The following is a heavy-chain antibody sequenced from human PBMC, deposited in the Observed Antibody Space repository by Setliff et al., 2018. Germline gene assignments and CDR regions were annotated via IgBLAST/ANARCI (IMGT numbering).Heavy chain of an antibody. Sequence: SVKVSCKASGDTFSSYGISWVRQAPGQGLEWMGGTIPMFGSTNYAQKFQGRVTIITDESTTTAYMELSSLGSEDTAVYYCVREGVDSRSSTDYRYYMDVWGKGTTVTVSS. CDR3: VREGVDSRSSTDYRYYMDV. J-gene: IGHJ6*03. CDR1: GDTFSSYG. CDR2: TIPMFGST. D-gene: IGHD3-22*01. V-gene: IGHV1-69*05.